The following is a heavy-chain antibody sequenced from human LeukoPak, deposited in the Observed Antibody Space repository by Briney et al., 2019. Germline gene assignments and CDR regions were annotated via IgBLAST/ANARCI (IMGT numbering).Heavy chain of an antibody. V-gene: IGHV1-69*04. J-gene: IGHJ6*03. CDR1: GGTFSSYA. CDR3: ARVHSGYDPNYYYYYMDV. CDR2: IIPILGIA. D-gene: IGHD5-12*01. Sequence: ASVKVSCKASGGTFSSYAISWVRQAPGQGLEWMGRIIPILGIANYAQKFQGRVTITADKSTSTAYMELSSLRSEDTAVYYCARVHSGYDPNYYYYYMDVWGKGTTVTVSS.